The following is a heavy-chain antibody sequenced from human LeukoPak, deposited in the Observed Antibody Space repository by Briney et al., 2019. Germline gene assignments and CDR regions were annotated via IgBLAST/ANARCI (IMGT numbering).Heavy chain of an antibody. CDR1: GYTFTSYG. CDR2: ISAYNGNT. D-gene: IGHD5-24*01. V-gene: IGHV1-18*01. Sequence: ASVKVSCKASGYTFTSYGISWVRQAPGQGLEWMGWISAYNGNTNYAQKLQGRVTMTTDTSTSTAYMELRSLRSDDTAVYYCARTLSLDGYNHFDFWGQGTLVTVSS. J-gene: IGHJ4*02. CDR3: ARTLSLDGYNHFDF.